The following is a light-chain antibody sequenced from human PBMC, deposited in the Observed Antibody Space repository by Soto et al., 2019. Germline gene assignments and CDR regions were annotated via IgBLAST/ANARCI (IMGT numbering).Light chain of an antibody. J-gene: IGLJ1*01. CDR1: SSDFDGFTK. V-gene: IGLV2-14*03. Sequence: QSVLTQPASVSGSPGQSIAISCTGTSSDFDGFTKVSWYQHHPDKAPKLMMYDVTNRPSGVSDRFSGSKSGNTASLTISGLQAEDEADYYCSSYAGSNNVGVFGTGTKVTVL. CDR2: DVT. CDR3: SSYAGSNNVGV.